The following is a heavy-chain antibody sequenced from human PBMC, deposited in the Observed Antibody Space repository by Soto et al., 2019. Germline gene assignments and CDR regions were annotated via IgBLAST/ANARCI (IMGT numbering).Heavy chain of an antibody. Sequence: QVQLQESGPGLVKPSGTLSLTCAISGGSITNTNWWSWVRQPPGKGLEWIGEIYHTGSSNSIPSLKSRVTISVDKSKNQFSLKLTSVTAADTAVYYCATGPVGEGWLTYWGQGTLVTVSS. J-gene: IGHJ4*02. D-gene: IGHD3-16*01. CDR1: GGSITNTNW. CDR2: IYHTGSS. V-gene: IGHV4-4*02. CDR3: ATGPVGEGWLTY.